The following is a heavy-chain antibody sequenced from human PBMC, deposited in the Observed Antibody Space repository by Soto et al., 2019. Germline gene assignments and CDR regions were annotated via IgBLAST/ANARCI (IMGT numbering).Heavy chain of an antibody. D-gene: IGHD6-13*01. CDR3: ARQVIAAAGTGYFQH. Sequence: SETLSLTCTVSGGSISSISYYWGWIRQPPGKGLEYIGNIHYTGNTFYNASLKSRVTISVDTSKNQVSLKLRSVTAADTAVYYCARQVIAAAGTGYFQHWGQGAPVTVSS. CDR2: IHYTGNT. V-gene: IGHV4-39*01. CDR1: GGSISSISYY. J-gene: IGHJ1*01.